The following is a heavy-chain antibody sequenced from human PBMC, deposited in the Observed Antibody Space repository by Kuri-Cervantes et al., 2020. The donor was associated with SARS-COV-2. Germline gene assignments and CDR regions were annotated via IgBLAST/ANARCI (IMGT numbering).Heavy chain of an antibody. CDR3: AGAGVGSWFDP. J-gene: IGHJ5*02. Sequence: SETLSLTCTVSGGSISSSSYYWGWIRQPPGKGLEWLGSIYYSGSTYYNPSLKSRVTISVDTSKNQFSLKLSSVTAADTAVYYCAGAGVGSWFDPWGQGTLVTVSS. CDR1: GGSISSSSYY. CDR2: IYYSGST. V-gene: IGHV4-39*01.